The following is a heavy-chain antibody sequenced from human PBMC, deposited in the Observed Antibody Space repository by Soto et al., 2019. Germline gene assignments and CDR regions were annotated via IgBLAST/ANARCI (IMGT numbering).Heavy chain of an antibody. CDR2: INPSSGST. Sequence: ASVKVSCKASGYTFTTYYIHWLPQALGQGLEWMGIINPSSGSTSSAQKFQGRVTMTRDTSTSTVYMELSSLRSDDTAVYYCSRAPFASGSGWYDYWGQGTLVTVSS. D-gene: IGHD6-19*01. J-gene: IGHJ4*02. CDR1: GYTFTTYY. CDR3: SRAPFASGSGWYDY. V-gene: IGHV1-46*03.